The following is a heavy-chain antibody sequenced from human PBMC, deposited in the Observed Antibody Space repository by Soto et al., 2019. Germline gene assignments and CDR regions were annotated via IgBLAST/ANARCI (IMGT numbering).Heavy chain of an antibody. J-gene: IGHJ3*02. Sequence: GGSLRLSCAASGFTFSSYAMSWVRQAPGKGLEWVSAICGSGGSTYYADSVKGRFTISRDNTKNTLYLQMNSLRAEDTAVYYCAKDAPRITIFGVVSQDGFDIWGQGTMVTVSS. D-gene: IGHD3-3*01. V-gene: IGHV3-23*01. CDR2: ICGSGGST. CDR3: AKDAPRITIFGVVSQDGFDI. CDR1: GFTFSSYA.